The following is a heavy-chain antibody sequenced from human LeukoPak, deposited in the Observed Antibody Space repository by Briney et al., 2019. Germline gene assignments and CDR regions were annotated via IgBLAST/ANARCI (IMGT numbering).Heavy chain of an antibody. V-gene: IGHV3-23*01. Sequence: GGSLRLSCAASGFTISSYAMSWVRQAPGQGLEWVSAISGSGGSTYYEDPVKGRFTISRDNSKNTLYLQMNSLRAEDTAVYYCAKAGEMDYDYVWGSTEPHFDYWGQGTLVTVSS. CDR2: ISGSGGST. D-gene: IGHD3-16*01. CDR3: AKAGEMDYDYVWGSTEPHFDY. CDR1: GFTISSYA. J-gene: IGHJ4*02.